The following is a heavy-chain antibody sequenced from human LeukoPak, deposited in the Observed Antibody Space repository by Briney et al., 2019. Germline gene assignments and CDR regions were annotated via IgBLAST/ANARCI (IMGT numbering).Heavy chain of an antibody. Sequence: GGSLRLSCAASGFTFSNFAMTWVRQAPGKGLEWVSAISRSGSSTDYADSVKGRFTISRDNSKNTLYLQMNCLRPEDTAVYYCAKGGDILTGYYLYWYFDLWGRGTLVTVSS. D-gene: IGHD3-9*01. CDR1: GFTFSNFA. CDR2: ISRSGSST. CDR3: AKGGDILTGYYLYWYFDL. V-gene: IGHV3-23*01. J-gene: IGHJ2*01.